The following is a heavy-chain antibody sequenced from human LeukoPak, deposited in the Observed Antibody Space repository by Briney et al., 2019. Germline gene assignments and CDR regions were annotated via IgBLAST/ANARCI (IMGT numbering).Heavy chain of an antibody. CDR2: ISSSSSYI. CDR1: GFTFSSYS. Sequence: PGGSLRLSCAASGFTFSSYSMNWVRQAPGKGLEWVSSISSSSSYIYYADSVKGRFTISRDNAKNSLYLQMNSLRAEDTAVYYCARDFRAVFSSSSYYYYGMDVWGQGTTVTVSS. D-gene: IGHD6-6*01. V-gene: IGHV3-21*01. J-gene: IGHJ6*02. CDR3: ARDFRAVFSSSSYYYYGMDV.